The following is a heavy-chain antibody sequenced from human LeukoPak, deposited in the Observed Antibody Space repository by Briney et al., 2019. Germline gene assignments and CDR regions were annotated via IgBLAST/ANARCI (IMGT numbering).Heavy chain of an antibody. CDR1: GGSFSGYY. CDR3: ARVPPRGSGQP. V-gene: IGHV4-34*01. J-gene: IGHJ4*02. D-gene: IGHD2-15*01. CDR2: INHSGST. Sequence: SETLSLTCAVYGGSFSGYYWSWIRQPPGKGLEWIGEINHSGSTNYNPSLKSQVTISVDTSKNQFSLKLSSVTAADTAVYYCARVPPRGSGQPWGQGTLVTVPS.